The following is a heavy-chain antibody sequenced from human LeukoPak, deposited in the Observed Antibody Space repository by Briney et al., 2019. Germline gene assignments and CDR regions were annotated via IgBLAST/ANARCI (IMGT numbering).Heavy chain of an antibody. CDR2: INAGSGNT. J-gene: IGHJ4*02. Sequence: ASVKVSCKASGYTFTSYAMHWVRQAPGQRHEWMGWINAGSGNTKYSQKFQGRVAITRDTSASTAYMELSSLRSEDTAVHYCAREVADDYFDYWGQGTLVTVSS. CDR3: AREVADDYFDY. CDR1: GYTFTSYA. D-gene: IGHD6-19*01. V-gene: IGHV1-3*01.